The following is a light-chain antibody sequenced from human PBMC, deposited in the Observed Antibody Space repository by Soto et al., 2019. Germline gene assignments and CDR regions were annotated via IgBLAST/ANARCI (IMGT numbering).Light chain of an antibody. CDR2: GAS. Sequence: EIVLTQSPATLSVSPGERATLSCRASQSVNKHLAWYQHRPGQAPRLLLYGASTRATGIPVRFSGSGFGTEFTLTISSLQSEDFAVYYCQQYKNWPLFGQGTRLE. CDR3: QQYKNWPL. CDR1: QSVNKH. J-gene: IGKJ5*01. V-gene: IGKV3-15*01.